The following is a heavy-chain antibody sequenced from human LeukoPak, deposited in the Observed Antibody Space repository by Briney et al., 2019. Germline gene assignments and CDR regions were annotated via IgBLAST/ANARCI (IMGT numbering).Heavy chain of an antibody. CDR3: ARNPPGIVGAPTHYCYYMDV. CDR1: GFTFSTYW. Sequence: GGSLRLPCAASGFTFSTYWMSWVRQAPGEGLEWVADIKQDGSEKNYVDSVKGRFTISRDNAKNSLYLQMNSLTAEDTAVYYCARNPPGIVGAPTHYCYYMDVWGRGTTVTISS. V-gene: IGHV3-7*01. D-gene: IGHD1-26*01. CDR2: IKQDGSEK. J-gene: IGHJ6*03.